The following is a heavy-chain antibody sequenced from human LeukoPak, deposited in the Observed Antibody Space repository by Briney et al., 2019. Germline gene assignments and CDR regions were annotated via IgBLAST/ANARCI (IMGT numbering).Heavy chain of an antibody. CDR2: INTNTGNP. CDR3: ARDRRSGGYNHNWFDP. Sequence: ASVKVSCKASGYTFTSYAMNWVRQAPGQGLGWMGWINTNTGNPTYAQGFTGRFVSSLDTSVSTAYLQISSLKAEDTAVYYCARDRRSGGYNHNWFDPWGQGTLVTVSS. V-gene: IGHV7-4-1*02. CDR1: GYTFTSYA. D-gene: IGHD5-24*01. J-gene: IGHJ5*02.